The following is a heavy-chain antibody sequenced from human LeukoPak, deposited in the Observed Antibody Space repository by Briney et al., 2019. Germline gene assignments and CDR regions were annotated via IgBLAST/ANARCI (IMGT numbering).Heavy chain of an antibody. CDR3: ATWRTAKTGFDY. V-gene: IGHV4-39*01. CDR1: GGSISNNNYY. CDR2: IYYSGSP. D-gene: IGHD1-1*01. Sequence: PSETLSLTCTVSGGSISNNNYYWAWIRQPPGRGLECIGSIYYSGSPYYNPSLKSRVTISVDTSKNQFSLRLSSVTAADTAVYYCATWRTAKTGFDYWGQGTLVTVSS. J-gene: IGHJ4*02.